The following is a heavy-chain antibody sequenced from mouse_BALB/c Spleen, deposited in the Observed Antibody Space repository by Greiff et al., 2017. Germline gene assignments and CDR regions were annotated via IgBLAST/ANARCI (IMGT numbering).Heavy chain of an antibody. CDR3: ASYDAWFAY. V-gene: IGHV2-6-4*01. J-gene: IGHJ3*01. CDR2: IWGGGSP. Sequence: QVHVKQSGPGLVAPSQSLSITCTVSGFSLSRYSVHWVRQPPGKGLEWLGMIWGGGSPDYNSALKSRLSISKDNSKSQVFLKMNSLQTDDTARYYCASYDAWFAYWGQGTLVTVSA. D-gene: IGHD2-3*01. CDR1: GFSLSRYS.